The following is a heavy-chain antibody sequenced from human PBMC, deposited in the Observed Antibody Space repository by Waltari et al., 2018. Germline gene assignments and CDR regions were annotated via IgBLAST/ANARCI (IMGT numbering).Heavy chain of an antibody. D-gene: IGHD5-12*01. CDR3: ASGGVSVATTIHYYYMDV. CDR1: VRSLTSSA. V-gene: IGHV1-69*10. J-gene: IGHJ6*03. CDR2: IIPILGIA. Sequence: QLQLVQSGAEVKHPGSSVKVTCTAPVRSLTSSAISCLRQDPEEGLEWMGGIIPILGIANYAQKFQGRVTITADKSTSTAYMELSSLRSEDTAVYYCASGGVSVATTIHYYYMDVWGKGTTVTVSS.